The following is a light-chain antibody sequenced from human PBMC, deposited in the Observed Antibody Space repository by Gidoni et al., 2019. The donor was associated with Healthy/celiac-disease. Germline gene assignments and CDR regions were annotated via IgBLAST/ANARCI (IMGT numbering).Light chain of an antibody. Sequence: EIGMTQSPATRSVSPGERATLSCRASQSVSSNLAWYQQKPGQAPRLLIYGASTRATGIPARFSGSGSGTEFPLTIRSLPSEDFAVSYCQQYNNWPRTFGQGTKVEIK. CDR1: QSVSSN. V-gene: IGKV3-15*01. CDR3: QQYNNWPRT. J-gene: IGKJ1*01. CDR2: GAS.